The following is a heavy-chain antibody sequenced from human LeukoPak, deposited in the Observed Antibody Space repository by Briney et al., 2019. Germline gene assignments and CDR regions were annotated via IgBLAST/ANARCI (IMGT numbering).Heavy chain of an antibody. V-gene: IGHV3-23*01. CDR3: AKGVTIYTNSGLGY. Sequence: GGSLRLSCADSGFTFSKYWMSWVRQAPGKGLEWVSGISASGGSTYYADSVKGRFTISRDNSKNTLYLQMSSLRAEDTAVYYCAKGVTIYTNSGLGYWGQGTLVTVSS. CDR2: ISASGGST. D-gene: IGHD7-27*01. J-gene: IGHJ4*02. CDR1: GFTFSKYW.